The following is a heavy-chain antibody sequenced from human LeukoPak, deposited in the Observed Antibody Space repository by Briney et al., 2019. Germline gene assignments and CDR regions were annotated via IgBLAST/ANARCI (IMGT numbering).Heavy chain of an antibody. J-gene: IGHJ4*02. V-gene: IGHV4-39*01. Sequence: PSETLSLTCTVSGGSISSSSYYWGWIRQPPGKGLEWIGSIYYSGSTYYNPSLKSRVTISVDTSKNQFSLKLSSVTAADTAVYYCARHYSSYFDYWGQGTLVTVSS. D-gene: IGHD2-15*01. CDR2: IYYSGST. CDR1: GGSISSSSYY. CDR3: ARHYSSYFDY.